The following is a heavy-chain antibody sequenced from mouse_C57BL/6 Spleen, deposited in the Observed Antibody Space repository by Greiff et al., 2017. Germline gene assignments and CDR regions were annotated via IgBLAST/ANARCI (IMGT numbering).Heavy chain of an antibody. Sequence: VQLQQSGAELVKPGASVKLSCTASGFNIKDYYMHWVKQRTEQGLEWIGRIDPEDGETKYAPKFQGKATITADTSSNTAYLKLSSLTSEDTAVYYCARKAGYYGSSSYYFDYWGQGTTLTVSS. CDR2: IDPEDGET. V-gene: IGHV14-2*01. D-gene: IGHD1-1*01. CDR3: ARKAGYYGSSSYYFDY. J-gene: IGHJ2*01. CDR1: GFNIKDYY.